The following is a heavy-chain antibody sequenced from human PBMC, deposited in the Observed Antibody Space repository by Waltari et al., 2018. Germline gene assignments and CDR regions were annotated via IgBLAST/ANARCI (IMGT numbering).Heavy chain of an antibody. D-gene: IGHD1-26*01. V-gene: IGHV3-9*01. Sequence: EVQLVESGGGLVQPGRSLRLSCAASGFTFDDYAMHWVRQAPGKGLEWVSGISWNSGSIGYADSVKGRFTISRDNAKNSLYLQMNSLRAEDTALYYCAKDREWELLYYFDYWGQGTLVTVSS. CDR1: GFTFDDYA. J-gene: IGHJ4*02. CDR3: AKDREWELLYYFDY. CDR2: ISWNSGSI.